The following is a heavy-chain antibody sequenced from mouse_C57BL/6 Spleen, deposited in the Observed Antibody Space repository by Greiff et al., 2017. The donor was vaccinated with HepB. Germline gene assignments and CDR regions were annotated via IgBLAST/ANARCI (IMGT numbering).Heavy chain of an antibody. D-gene: IGHD1-1*01. CDR1: GFSFTSYG. CDR3: ASETTIGAMDD. Sequence: VQLQQSGPGLVAPSQSLSITCTVSGFSFTSYGVDWVRQSPGKGLEWLGVIWGVGSTNYNSALKSRLSISKDNSKSHVFLKMNSLQTDDTAMYYCASETTIGAMDDWGQGTSVTVSS. V-gene: IGHV2-6*01. CDR2: IWGVGST. J-gene: IGHJ4*01.